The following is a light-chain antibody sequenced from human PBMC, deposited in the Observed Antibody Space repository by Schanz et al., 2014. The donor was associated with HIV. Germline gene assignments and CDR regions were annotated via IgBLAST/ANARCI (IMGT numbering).Light chain of an antibody. CDR3: QQYYSSSWT. CDR2: AAS. Sequence: IQLTQSPSSLSASVGDRVTITCRASQGVSSNLAWFQQKPGKVPKRLIYAASSLQSGVPSRFSGSGSGTQFTLTISSLQPDDFATYYCQQYYSSSWTFGQGTNVEVK. V-gene: IGKV1-9*01. J-gene: IGKJ1*01. CDR1: QGVSSN.